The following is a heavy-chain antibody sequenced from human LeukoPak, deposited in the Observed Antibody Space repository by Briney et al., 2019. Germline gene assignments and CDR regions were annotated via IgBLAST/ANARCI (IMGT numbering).Heavy chain of an antibody. CDR2: IYSGGST. J-gene: IGHJ4*02. CDR1: GFAISRNF. CDR3: ARDGYDYVWGSYRSNYFDY. Sequence: GGSLRLSCAASGFAISRNFMTWVRQAPGKGLEWVSVIYSGGSTYYADSVKGRFTISRDNSKNTLYLQMNSLRAEDTAVYYCARDGYDYVWGSYRSNYFDYWGQGTLVTVSS. D-gene: IGHD3-16*02. V-gene: IGHV3-66*01.